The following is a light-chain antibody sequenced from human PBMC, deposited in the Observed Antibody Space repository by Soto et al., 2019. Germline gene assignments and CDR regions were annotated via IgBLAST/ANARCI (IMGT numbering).Light chain of an antibody. CDR1: SSDVGGYNY. V-gene: IGLV2-14*01. Sequence: SALTQPASVSGSPGQSITISCTGTSSDVGGYNYVSWYQQHPGKAPKLMIYDVSNRPSGVSNRFSGSESGNTASLTISGLQAEDEADYYCSSYTSSSTRVFGTGTKVTVL. CDR2: DVS. J-gene: IGLJ1*01. CDR3: SSYTSSSTRV.